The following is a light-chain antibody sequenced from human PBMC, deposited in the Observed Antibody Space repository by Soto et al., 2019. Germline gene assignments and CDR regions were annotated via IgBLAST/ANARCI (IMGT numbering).Light chain of an antibody. CDR3: SSFTSRFTFV. J-gene: IGLJ1*01. CDR1: RSDVGAYNY. CDR2: EVT. V-gene: IGLV2-14*01. Sequence: QSALTQPASVSGSPGQSIAISCTGTRSDVGAYNYVSWYQQHPGKAPKLMISEVTNRPSGVSDRFSGSKSGNTASMTICGLQAEDEADYYCSSFTSRFTFVFGTGTKVPFL.